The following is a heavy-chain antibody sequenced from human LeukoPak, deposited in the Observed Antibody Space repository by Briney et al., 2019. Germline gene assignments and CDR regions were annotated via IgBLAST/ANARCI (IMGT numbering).Heavy chain of an antibody. CDR3: ARDPRDDYYMDV. CDR1: GGTFSSYA. Sequence: ASVKVSCKASGGTFSSYAISWVRQAPGQGLEWMGGIIPIFGTANYAQKFQGRVTITTDESTSTAYMELSSLRSEDTAVYYCARDPRDDYYMDVWGKGTTVTVSS. D-gene: IGHD5-24*01. J-gene: IGHJ6*03. V-gene: IGHV1-69*05. CDR2: IIPIFGTA.